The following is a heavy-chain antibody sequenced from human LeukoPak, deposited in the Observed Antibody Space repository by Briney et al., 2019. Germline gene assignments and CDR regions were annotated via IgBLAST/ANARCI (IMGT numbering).Heavy chain of an antibody. CDR1: GDSISSGSYY. Sequence: PSETLSLTCTVSGDSISSGSYYWTWIRQPAGKGLEWIGRIYTSGSTNYNPSLKSRVTVSVDASKNQFSLKLSSVTAADTAAYYCARVLNSGSYYWFDPWGQGTLVTVSS. D-gene: IGHD1-26*01. V-gene: IGHV4-61*02. CDR2: IYTSGST. CDR3: ARVLNSGSYYWFDP. J-gene: IGHJ5*02.